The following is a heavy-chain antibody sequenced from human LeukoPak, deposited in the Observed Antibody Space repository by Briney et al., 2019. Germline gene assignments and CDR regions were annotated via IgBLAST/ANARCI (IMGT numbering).Heavy chain of an antibody. J-gene: IGHJ4*01. D-gene: IGHD3-10*01. CDR2: FDPEEGET. CDR3: ATDRGTQLWSAFDH. CDR1: GYTHTDLS. Sequence: ASVQVSCKVSGYTHTDLSIHWVRQAPGKGLEWMGGFDPEEGETIYAQNFQGRVSMTEDKSADTAYMELSSLTPEDTAVYYCATDRGTQLWSAFDHWGQGTVVTVSS. V-gene: IGHV1-24*01.